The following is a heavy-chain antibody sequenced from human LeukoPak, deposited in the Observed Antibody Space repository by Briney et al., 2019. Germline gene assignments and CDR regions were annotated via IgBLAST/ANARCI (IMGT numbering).Heavy chain of an antibody. J-gene: IGHJ4*02. Sequence: GGSLRLSCAASGFTFSSYAMHWVRQAPGKGLEWVAVISYDGSNKYYADSVKGRFTISRDNSKNTLYLQMNSLRAEDTAVYYCAREFDDSSGLLIDYWGQGTLVTVSS. D-gene: IGHD3-22*01. V-gene: IGHV3-30-3*01. CDR3: AREFDDSSGLLIDY. CDR2: ISYDGSNK. CDR1: GFTFSSYA.